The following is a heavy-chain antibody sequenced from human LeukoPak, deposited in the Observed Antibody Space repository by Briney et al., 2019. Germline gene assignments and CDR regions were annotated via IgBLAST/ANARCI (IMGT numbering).Heavy chain of an antibody. CDR3: TRDQTSVGGSYD. Sequence: SQTLSLTCAISGDSVSSNSAAWNWIRQSPSRGLEWLGRTYYRSKWYNEYAVSVKSRIFINPETSKNQFSLQLNSVTPEDTAVYYCTRDQTSVGGSYDWGQGTLVTVSS. CDR2: TYYRSKWYN. D-gene: IGHD3-16*01. J-gene: IGHJ4*02. CDR1: GDSVSSNSAA. V-gene: IGHV6-1*01.